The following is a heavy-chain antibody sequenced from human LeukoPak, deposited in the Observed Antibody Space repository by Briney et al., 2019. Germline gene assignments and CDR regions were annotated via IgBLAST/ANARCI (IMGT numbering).Heavy chain of an antibody. V-gene: IGHV4-59*01. CDR3: AREDPQTTVPKGMDV. CDR2: IYYSGTT. CDR1: GGSISYYY. Sequence: PSETLSLTCTVSGGSISYYYWSWIRQSPGKGLEWIGYIYYSGTTNYNPSLKSRVTISVDTSKNQFSLRLRSVTAADTAVYYCAREDPQTTVPKGMDVWGQGTTVTVSS. J-gene: IGHJ6*02. D-gene: IGHD4-17*01.